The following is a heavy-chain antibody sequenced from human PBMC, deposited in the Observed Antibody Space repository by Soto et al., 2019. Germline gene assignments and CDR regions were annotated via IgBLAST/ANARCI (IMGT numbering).Heavy chain of an antibody. D-gene: IGHD4-17*01. V-gene: IGHV3-30*18. CDR3: AKDLAVTTFYFDY. Sequence: GGSLRLSCAASGFTFSSYGMHWVRQAPGKVLEWVAVISYDGSNKYYADSVKGRFTISRDNSKNTLYLQMNSLRAEDTAVYYCAKDLAVTTFYFDYWGQGTLVTVSS. J-gene: IGHJ4*02. CDR1: GFTFSSYG. CDR2: ISYDGSNK.